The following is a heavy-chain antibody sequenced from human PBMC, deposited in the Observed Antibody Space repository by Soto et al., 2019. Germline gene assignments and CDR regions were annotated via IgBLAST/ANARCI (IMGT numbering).Heavy chain of an antibody. D-gene: IGHD2-2*01. CDR1: GYSFTTDG. J-gene: IGHJ6*02. CDR3: ARDEIVVVPATMDYYIMDV. V-gene: IGHV1-18*01. Sequence: QVQLVQSGAEVREPGASVKVSCKASGYSFTTDGISWVRQAPGQELEWMGWISPYNGNTRYAQKAQGRVTMTTDTATGTAYMEMRRLSSDETAVYYCARDEIVVVPATMDYYIMDVWGQGTTVTVSS. CDR2: ISPYNGNT.